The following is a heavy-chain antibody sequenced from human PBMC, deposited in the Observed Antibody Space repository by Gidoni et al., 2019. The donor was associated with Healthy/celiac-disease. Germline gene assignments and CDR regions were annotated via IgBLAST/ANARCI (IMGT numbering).Heavy chain of an antibody. Sequence: QVQLQESGPGLAQPSQTLSLLCTVSGRSISRGGYYWCWIRQHPGKGLEWIGYIYYRGSTYYNPSLKNRVTISVDTSKNQFSLKLSSVTAADTAVYYCARDPLREDYFDYWGQGTLVTVSS. CDR1: GRSISRGGYY. CDR3: ARDPLREDYFDY. V-gene: IGHV4-31*03. J-gene: IGHJ4*02. CDR2: IYYRGST.